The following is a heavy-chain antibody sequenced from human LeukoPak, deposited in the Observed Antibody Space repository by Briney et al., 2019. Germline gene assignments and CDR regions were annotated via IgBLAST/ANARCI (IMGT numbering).Heavy chain of an antibody. V-gene: IGHV1-8*01. J-gene: IGHJ4*02. D-gene: IGHD3-9*01. CDR2: MNPNSGNT. CDR3: ARAPDFDWSHLYYFDY. CDR1: GYTFTSYD. Sequence: ASVKVSCKASGYTFTSYDINWVRRATGQGLEWMGWMNPNSGNTGYAQKFQGRVTMTRNTSISTAYMELSSLRSEDTAVYYCARAPDFDWSHLYYFDYWGQGTLVTVSS.